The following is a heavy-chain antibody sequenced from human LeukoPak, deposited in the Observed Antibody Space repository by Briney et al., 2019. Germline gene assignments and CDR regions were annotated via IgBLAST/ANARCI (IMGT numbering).Heavy chain of an antibody. J-gene: IGHJ6*02. CDR3: ASAHLYYYYGMDV. CDR1: GYTFTSYG. Sequence: ASVKVSCKASGYTFTSYGISWVRQAPGQGLEWMGWISAYNGNTNYAQKLQGRVTMTTDTSTSTAYMELRSLRSDDTAVYHCASAHLYYYYGMDVWGQGTTVTVSS. V-gene: IGHV1-18*01. CDR2: ISAYNGNT.